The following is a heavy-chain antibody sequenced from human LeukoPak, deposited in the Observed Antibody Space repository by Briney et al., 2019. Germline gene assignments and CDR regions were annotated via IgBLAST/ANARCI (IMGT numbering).Heavy chain of an antibody. Sequence: GGSLRLSCAASGFTFSSYSMNWVRQAPGKGLEWVSSISSSSSYIYYADSVKGRFTISRDNAKNTLYLQMNSLRAEDTAVYYCAREGEVVPAAMAPVSNWFDPWGQGTLVTVSS. CDR1: GFTFSSYS. CDR2: ISSSSSYI. V-gene: IGHV3-21*01. J-gene: IGHJ5*02. CDR3: AREGEVVPAAMAPVSNWFDP. D-gene: IGHD2-2*01.